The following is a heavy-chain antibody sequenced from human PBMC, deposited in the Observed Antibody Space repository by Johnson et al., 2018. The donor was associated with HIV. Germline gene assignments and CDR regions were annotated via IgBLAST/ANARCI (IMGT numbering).Heavy chain of an antibody. CDR3: ARSGWYLSYAFDI. V-gene: IGHV3-23*01. J-gene: IGHJ3*02. D-gene: IGHD6-19*01. CDR2: ISGSGGST. CDR1: GFTFSNYA. Sequence: VQLMESGGGLVQPGGSLRLSCAASGFTFSNYAMSWVRQAPGKGLEWVSAISGSGGSTYYADSVKGRFTISRDNSKNTLYLQMNSLRAEDTAVYYCARSGWYLSYAFDIWGQGTMVTVSS.